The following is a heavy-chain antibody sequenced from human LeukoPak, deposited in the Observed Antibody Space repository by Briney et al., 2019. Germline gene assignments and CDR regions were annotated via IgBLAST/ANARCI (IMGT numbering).Heavy chain of an antibody. CDR1: GFTFDDYT. J-gene: IGHJ6*01. D-gene: IGHD5-18*01. Sequence: GVSLRLSCAASGFTFDDYTMHCVRQSPGEGLEWVSLISWYGCSTYYGDSVEGRLTISRHNSKHSLYLQMSSLRPEDTDLYYCAKDITGHSYGYYYY. V-gene: IGHV3-43*01. CDR3: AKDITGHSYGYYYY. CDR2: ISWYGCST.